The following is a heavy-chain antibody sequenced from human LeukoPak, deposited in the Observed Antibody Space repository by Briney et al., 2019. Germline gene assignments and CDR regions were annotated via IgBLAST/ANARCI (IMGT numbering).Heavy chain of an antibody. J-gene: IGHJ4*02. CDR1: GDSVSSNSAP. D-gene: IGHD2-21*02. V-gene: IGHV6-1*01. CDR2: TYYRSKWKN. Sequence: SQTLSLTCAISGDSVSSNSAPWNWIRQSPSRGLEWLGRTYYRSKWKNYYAVSVKSRIAINPDTSKNQFSLQLNSVTPEDTAVYYCAREGAGAVTAFDYWGQGTLVTVSS. CDR3: AREGAGAVTAFDY.